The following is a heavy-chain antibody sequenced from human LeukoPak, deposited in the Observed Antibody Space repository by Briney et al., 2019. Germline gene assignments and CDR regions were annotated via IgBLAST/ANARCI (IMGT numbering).Heavy chain of an antibody. Sequence: GGSLRLSCAASGFTFSSYAMSWVRQAPGKGLEWVSAISGSGGGTYYADSVKGRFTISRDNSKNTLYLQMNSLRAEDTAVYYCARELAVAGGLDYWGQGTLVTVSS. CDR2: ISGSGGGT. V-gene: IGHV3-23*01. D-gene: IGHD6-19*01. CDR3: ARELAVAGGLDY. J-gene: IGHJ4*02. CDR1: GFTFSSYA.